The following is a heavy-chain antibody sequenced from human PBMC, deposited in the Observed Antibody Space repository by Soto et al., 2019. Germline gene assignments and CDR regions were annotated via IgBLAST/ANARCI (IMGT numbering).Heavy chain of an antibody. CDR2: INAGNGNT. D-gene: IGHD3-10*01. J-gene: IGHJ4*02. Sequence: ASVKVSCKASGYTFTSYPIHWVRQAPGQRLEWMGWINAGNGNTKYSQKVQGRVTIIRDTSASTAYMELSSLRSEDTAVYYCARVMFPLDYYGSGSYYNAFDYWGQGTLVTVSS. CDR3: ARVMFPLDYYGSGSYYNAFDY. CDR1: GYTFTSYP. V-gene: IGHV1-3*01.